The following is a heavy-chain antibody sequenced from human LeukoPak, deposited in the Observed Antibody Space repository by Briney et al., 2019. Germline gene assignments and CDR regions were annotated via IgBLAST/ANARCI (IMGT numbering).Heavy chain of an antibody. Sequence: PSETLSLTCTVSGGSISSYYWSWIRQPAGKGLEWIGRIYTSGSTDYNPSLKSRVTMSVDTSKNQFSLKLSSVAAADTAVYYCAREGGGFDGGYYFDYWGQGTLVTVSS. D-gene: IGHD3-16*01. CDR1: GGSISSYY. CDR3: AREGGGFDGGYYFDY. J-gene: IGHJ4*02. CDR2: IYTSGST. V-gene: IGHV4-4*07.